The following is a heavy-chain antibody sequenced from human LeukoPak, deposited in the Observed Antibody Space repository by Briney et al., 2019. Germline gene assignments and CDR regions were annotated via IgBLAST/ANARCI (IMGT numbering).Heavy chain of an antibody. D-gene: IGHD4-17*01. CDR1: GFTFRTYA. Sequence: GSLRLSCAASGFTFRTYAMHWLRQARGKGLEWVAVISYDGSNKYYAESVKGRFTISRDNSKNTLYLQMNSLRAEDAAVYYCARDHDYGDYRPDYWGQGTLVTVSS. V-gene: IGHV3-30-3*01. CDR3: ARDHDYGDYRPDY. CDR2: ISYDGSNK. J-gene: IGHJ4*02.